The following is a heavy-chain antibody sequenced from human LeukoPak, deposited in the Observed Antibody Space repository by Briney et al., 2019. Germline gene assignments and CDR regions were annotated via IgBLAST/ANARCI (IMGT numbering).Heavy chain of an antibody. CDR3: AKGIYSSGWSYFDY. J-gene: IGHJ4*01. V-gene: IGHV3-7*03. CDR2: INEDGREK. CDR1: GFTFTSHW. D-gene: IGHD6-19*01. Sequence: GGSLRLSCEASGFTFTSHWMSWVRQVPGKGLEWVAKINEDGREKYYVDSVKGRFTISRDNAKNSLSLQMNSLRAEDTAVYYCAKGIYSSGWSYFDYWGHGTLVTVSS.